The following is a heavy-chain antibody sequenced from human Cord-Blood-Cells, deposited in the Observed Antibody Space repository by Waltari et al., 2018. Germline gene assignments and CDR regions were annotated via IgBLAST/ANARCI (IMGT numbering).Heavy chain of an antibody. V-gene: IGHV4-59*01. CDR1: GGSIISYY. CDR3: ARYDFWSGFQFFDY. J-gene: IGHJ4*02. CDR2: IYYSGST. Sequence: QVQLQESGPGLVKPSETLSLTCTVPGGSIISYYWSWIRPPPGKGLEWIGYIYYSGSTNYNPSLKSRVTISVDTSKNQFSLKLSSVTAADTAVYYCARYDFWSGFQFFDYWGQGTLVTVSS. D-gene: IGHD3-3*01.